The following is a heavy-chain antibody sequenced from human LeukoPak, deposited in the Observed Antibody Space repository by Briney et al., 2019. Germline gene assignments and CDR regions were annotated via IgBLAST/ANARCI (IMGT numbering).Heavy chain of an antibody. CDR2: IWYDGSNK. CDR3: ARDSYYGSGSRGDFYY. V-gene: IGHV3-33*01. D-gene: IGHD3-10*01. CDR1: GFTFSSYG. J-gene: IGHJ4*02. Sequence: PGGSLRLSCAASGFTFSSYGMHWVRQAPGKGLEGVGIIWYDGSNKYYADSVKGRFTISRDNSKHTLSLQMNSLRAEDTAVYYCARDSYYGSGSRGDFYYWGQGTLVTASS.